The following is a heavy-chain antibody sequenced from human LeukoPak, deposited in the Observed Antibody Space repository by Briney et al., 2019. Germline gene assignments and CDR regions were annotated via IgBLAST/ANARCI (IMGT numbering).Heavy chain of an antibody. V-gene: IGHV3-7*01. CDR3: ARDLGWLQSDY. CDR2: IKQDGSEQ. CDR1: GFTFSNYW. D-gene: IGHD5-24*01. J-gene: IGHJ4*02. Sequence: PGGSLRLSCAASGFTFSNYWMSWVRQAPGKGLEWVANIKQDGSEQYYVDSMKGRLTISRDNAKNSVYLQIHNLRAEDTAVYYCARDLGWLQSDYWGQGTLVTVSS.